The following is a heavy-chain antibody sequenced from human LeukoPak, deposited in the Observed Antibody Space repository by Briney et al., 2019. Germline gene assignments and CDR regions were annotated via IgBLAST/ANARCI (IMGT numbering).Heavy chain of an antibody. D-gene: IGHD2-15*01. CDR2: VRFDGSDK. CDR1: GFSFSHYG. CDR3: ASPIVVVVAATPAIDY. J-gene: IGHJ4*02. V-gene: IGHV3-33*01. Sequence: GGSLRLSCVASGFSFSHYGMHWVRQAPGKGLEWVAGVRFDGSDKYHEDSVKGRFTISRDNSKNTLYLQMNSPRAEDTAVYYCASPIVVVVAATPAIDYWGQGTLVTVSS.